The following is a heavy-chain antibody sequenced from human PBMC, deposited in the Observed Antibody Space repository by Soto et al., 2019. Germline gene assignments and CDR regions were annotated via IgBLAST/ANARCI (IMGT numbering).Heavy chain of an antibody. Sequence: QVQLVESGGGVVQPGRSLRLSCAASGFTFSSYGMHWVRQAPGKGLEWVAVIWYDGSNKYYADSVKGRFTISRDNSKNTLYLQMNSLRAEDTAVYYCARDLSFQHSYGPFDYWGQGTLVTVSS. CDR1: GFTFSSYG. V-gene: IGHV3-33*01. D-gene: IGHD5-18*01. CDR3: ARDLSFQHSYGPFDY. CDR2: IWYDGSNK. J-gene: IGHJ4*02.